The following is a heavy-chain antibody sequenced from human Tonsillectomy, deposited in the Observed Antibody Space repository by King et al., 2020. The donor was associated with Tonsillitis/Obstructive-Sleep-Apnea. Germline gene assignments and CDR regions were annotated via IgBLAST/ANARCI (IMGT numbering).Heavy chain of an antibody. J-gene: IGHJ4*02. CDR3: TTAPIVVVVAR. D-gene: IGHD2-15*01. V-gene: IGHV3-15*01. CDR2: IKSKTDGGTT. CDR1: GFTFSNAW. Sequence: VQLVESGGGLVKPGGSLRLSCAASGFTFSNAWMSWVRQAPGKGLEWVGRIKSKTDGGTTDYAAPVKGRFTISRDDSKNTLYLQMNSLQTEDTAVYYCTTAPIVVVVARWGQGTLVTVSS.